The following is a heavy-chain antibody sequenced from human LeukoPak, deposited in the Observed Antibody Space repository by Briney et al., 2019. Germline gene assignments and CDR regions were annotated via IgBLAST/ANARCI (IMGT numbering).Heavy chain of an antibody. CDR3: ARGRRGGYYYGSGSQAYYFDY. CDR1: GGSFSGYY. V-gene: IGHV4-34*01. Sequence: SETLSLTCAVYGGSFSGYYWSWLRQPPGKGLEWIGEINHSGSTNYNPSLKSRVTISVDTSKNQFSLKLSSVTAADTAVYYCARGRRGGYYYGSGSQAYYFDYWGQGTLVTVSS. J-gene: IGHJ4*02. D-gene: IGHD3-10*01. CDR2: INHSGST.